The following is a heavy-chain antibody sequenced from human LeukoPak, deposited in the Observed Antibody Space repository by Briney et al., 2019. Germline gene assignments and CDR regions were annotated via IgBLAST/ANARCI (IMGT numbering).Heavy chain of an antibody. J-gene: IGHJ4*02. V-gene: IGHV4-39*07. CDR3: AREVPAATLDY. CDR2: IYTSGST. CDR1: GGSVSRSGYY. Sequence: SETLSLTCTVSGGSVSRSGYYWGWIRQSPGRGLEWIGRIYTSGSTNYNPSLKSRVTMSVDTSKNQFSLKLSSVTAADTAVYYCAREVPAATLDYWGQGTLVTVSS. D-gene: IGHD6-25*01.